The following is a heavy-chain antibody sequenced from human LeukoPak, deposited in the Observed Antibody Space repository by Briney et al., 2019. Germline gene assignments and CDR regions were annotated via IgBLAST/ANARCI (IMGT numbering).Heavy chain of an antibody. Sequence: QPGGSLRLSCAASGFTFSSYAMHWVRQAPGKGLAWVAVISYDGSTKNHAGSVKGRFTISRDNSKNTLYLEMNSLRAEDTAVYYCAGDVMRDDGFDIWGQGTMVTVSS. V-gene: IGHV3-30*04. J-gene: IGHJ3*02. CDR2: ISYDGSTK. CDR1: GFTFSSYA. CDR3: AGDVMRDDGFDI. D-gene: IGHD2-21*01.